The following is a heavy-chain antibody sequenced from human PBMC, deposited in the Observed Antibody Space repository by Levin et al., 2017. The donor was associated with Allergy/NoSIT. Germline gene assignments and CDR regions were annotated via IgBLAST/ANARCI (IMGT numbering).Heavy chain of an antibody. D-gene: IGHD6-13*01. CDR2: IIPIFGTA. CDR3: AAKQQLAPAPLDY. J-gene: IGHJ4*02. CDR1: GGTFSSYA. V-gene: IGHV1-69*13. Sequence: SVKVSCKASGGTFSSYAISWVRQAPGQGLEWMGGIIPIFGTANYAQKFQGRVTITADESTSTAYMELSSLRSEDTAVYYCAAKQQLAPAPLDYWGQGTLVTVSS.